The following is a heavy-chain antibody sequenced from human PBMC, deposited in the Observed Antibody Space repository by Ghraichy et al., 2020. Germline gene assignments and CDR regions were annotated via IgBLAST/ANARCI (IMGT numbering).Heavy chain of an antibody. D-gene: IGHD2-8*02. CDR3: ARQPMSGVYYYYGMDV. CDR2: IYPADSDT. Sequence: GDSLNISCKGSGYSFTSFWIAWVRQMPGKGLEWMGIIYPADSDTRYSPSFQGQVTISADKSISTAYLQWRSLKASDTAMYYCARQPMSGVYYYYGMDVWGQGTTVTVSS. CDR1: GYSFTSFW. V-gene: IGHV5-51*01. J-gene: IGHJ6*02.